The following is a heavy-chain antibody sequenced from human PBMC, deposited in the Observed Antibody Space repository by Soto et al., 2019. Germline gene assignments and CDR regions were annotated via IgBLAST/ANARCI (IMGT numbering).Heavy chain of an antibody. V-gene: IGHV4-34*01. Sequence: QVQLQQWGAGLLKPSETLSLTCAVYGGSFSGYYWSWIRQPPGKGLEWIGEINHSGSTNYNPSLKSRVTISVDTSKNQFSLKLSSVTAADTAVYYCARGGWRGSYFDYWGQGTLVTVSS. CDR3: ARGGWRGSYFDY. CDR2: INHSGST. CDR1: GGSFSGYY. D-gene: IGHD1-26*01. J-gene: IGHJ4*02.